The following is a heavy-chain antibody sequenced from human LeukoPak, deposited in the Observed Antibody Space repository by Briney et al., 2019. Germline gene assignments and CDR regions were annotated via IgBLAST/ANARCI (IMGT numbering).Heavy chain of an antibody. J-gene: IGHJ6*03. D-gene: IGHD6-19*01. CDR1: GYTFTGYY. CDR2: INPNSGGT. CDR3: AREGSGYYYYYMDV. V-gene: IGHV1-2*02. Sequence: GASVKVSCKASGYTFTGYYMHWVRQAPGQGLEWMGWINPNSGGTNYAQKFQGRVTMTRDTSISTAYMELSRLRSDDTAVYYCAREGSGYYYYYMDVWGKGTTVTVSS.